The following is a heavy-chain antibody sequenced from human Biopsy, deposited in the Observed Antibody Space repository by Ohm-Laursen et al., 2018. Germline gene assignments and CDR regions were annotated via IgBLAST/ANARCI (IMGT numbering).Heavy chain of an antibody. J-gene: IGHJ4*02. D-gene: IGHD2-15*01. V-gene: IGHV3-7*01. Sequence: GSLRLSCAASGFTFSSFWMSWVRQAPGKGLEWVANIKQDGSEKNYVDSVKGRFTISRDNAKSSLLLQMNRLRVEDTAVYYCARAYSRGDYWGQGTLVTVSS. CDR2: IKQDGSEK. CDR3: ARAYSRGDY. CDR1: GFTFSSFW.